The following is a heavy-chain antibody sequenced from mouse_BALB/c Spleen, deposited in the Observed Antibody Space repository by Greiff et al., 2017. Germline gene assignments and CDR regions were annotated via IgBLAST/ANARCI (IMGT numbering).Heavy chain of an antibody. CDR1: GFNIKDTY. V-gene: IGHV14-3*02. Sequence: EVKLMESGAELVKPGASVKLSCTASGFNIKDTYMHWVKQRPEQGLEWIGRIDPANGNTKYDPKFQGKATITADTSSNTAYLQLSSLTSEDTAVYYCARWAYWGQGTTLTVAS. J-gene: IGHJ2*01. D-gene: IGHD3-1*01. CDR2: IDPANGNT. CDR3: ARWAY.